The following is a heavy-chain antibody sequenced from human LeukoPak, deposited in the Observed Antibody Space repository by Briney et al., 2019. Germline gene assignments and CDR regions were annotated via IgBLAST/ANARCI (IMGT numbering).Heavy chain of an antibody. CDR3: ASYGGNSVFDY. J-gene: IGHJ4*02. CDR2: ISISGTTT. V-gene: IGHV3-11*04. Sequence: GGSLRLSCAASGFTFSDYYMTWIRQTPGKGLEWVSYISISGTTTFYVDSVKGRFTISRDNTKNSLYLQMNSLRAEDTAVYYCASYGGNSVFDYWGQGTLVTVSS. D-gene: IGHD4-23*01. CDR1: GFTFSDYY.